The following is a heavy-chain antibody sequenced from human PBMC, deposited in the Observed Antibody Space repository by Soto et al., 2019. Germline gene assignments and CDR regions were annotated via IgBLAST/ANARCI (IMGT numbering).Heavy chain of an antibody. CDR2: VYYTGDT. J-gene: IGHJ6*02. CDR1: SGPDRSHN. D-gene: IGHD4-17*01. Sequence: QVQLQQSGPRLVKPSETLSLTCTVSSGPDRSHNCGWIRQPQGRGLEWIGYVYYTGDTAYNPSLRSRVTISADTSTNDISLTLSSVTAADTAVYYCVRQGIDYLHGLVDVWGQGTTVSVSS. CDR3: VRQGIDYLHGLVDV. V-gene: IGHV4-59*08.